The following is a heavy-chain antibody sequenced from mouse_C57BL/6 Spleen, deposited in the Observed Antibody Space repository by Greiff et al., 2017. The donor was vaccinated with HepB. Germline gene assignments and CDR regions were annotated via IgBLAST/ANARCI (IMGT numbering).Heavy chain of an antibody. CDR3: TGDYGGSYWYFDV. CDR1: GFTFSNYW. CDR2: IRLKTDNYAT. Sequence: EVQVVESGGGLVQPGGSMKLSCVASGFTFSNYWMNWVRQSPEKGLEWVAQIRLKTDNYATHYAESVKGRFTISRDDSKSNVYLQMNNLRAEAKGIDYCTGDYGGSYWYFDVWGTGTTVTVSS. V-gene: IGHV6-3*01. J-gene: IGHJ1*03. D-gene: IGHD1-1*01.